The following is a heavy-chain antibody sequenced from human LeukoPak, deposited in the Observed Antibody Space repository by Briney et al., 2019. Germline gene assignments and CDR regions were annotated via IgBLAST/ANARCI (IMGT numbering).Heavy chain of an antibody. Sequence: GASVKVSCKASGYTFTSYDISRVRQAPGQGLGWMGWISTYNGNTNYAQKLQGRVTMTTDTITTTAYMELRSLRSDDTAVYYCAANYYDSSGYPYADYWGQGTLVTVSS. J-gene: IGHJ4*02. D-gene: IGHD3-22*01. CDR1: GYTFTSYD. V-gene: IGHV1-18*01. CDR2: ISTYNGNT. CDR3: AANYYDSSGYPYADY.